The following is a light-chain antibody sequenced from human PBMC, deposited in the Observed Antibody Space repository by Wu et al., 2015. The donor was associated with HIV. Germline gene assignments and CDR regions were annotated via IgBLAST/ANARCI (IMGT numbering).Light chain of an antibody. Sequence: DIQMTQSPSSLSASVGDRVTITCRASQTISTYLNWYQQKPGKAPKLLIYAASSLQSGVPSRFSGSGSGTDFTLTISSLQPEDFATYYCQQSYITLRTFGQGTKAGDQT. J-gene: IGKJ2*01. CDR3: QQSYITLRT. V-gene: IGKV1-39*01. CDR1: QTISTY. CDR2: AAS.